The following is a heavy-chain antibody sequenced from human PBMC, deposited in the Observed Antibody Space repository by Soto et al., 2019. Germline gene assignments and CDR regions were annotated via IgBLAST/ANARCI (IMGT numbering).Heavy chain of an antibody. CDR1: GFTFSTYA. V-gene: IGHV3-30-3*01. CDR3: ARGADCPDY. Sequence: QVQLVESGGGVVQPGRSLRLSCAASGFTFSTYAMHWVRQAPGKGLEWVAVIAYDESNEYYADSVKGRFTISRDNSKNTLYLHMDSLRAEDTAVYYCARGADCPDYWGQGTLVTVSS. D-gene: IGHD2-21*02. J-gene: IGHJ4*02. CDR2: IAYDESNE.